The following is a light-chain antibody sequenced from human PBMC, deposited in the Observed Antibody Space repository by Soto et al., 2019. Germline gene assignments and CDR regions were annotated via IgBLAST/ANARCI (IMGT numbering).Light chain of an antibody. CDR2: GAC. V-gene: IGKV3-20*01. J-gene: IGKJ1*01. CDR3: QQYGSSPRT. Sequence: EIVLTQSPGTLSLSPGERATLSCRASQSVSSNYLAWYQQRPGQAPRLHIYGACNRATGIPDRFSGSGSGTEFTLTISRLEPEDFAVYYCQQYGSSPRTFGQGTKVEIK. CDR1: QSVSSNY.